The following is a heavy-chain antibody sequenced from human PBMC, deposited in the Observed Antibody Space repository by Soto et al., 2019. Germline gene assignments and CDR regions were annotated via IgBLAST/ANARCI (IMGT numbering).Heavy chain of an antibody. V-gene: IGHV4-34*01. J-gene: IGHJ5*02. D-gene: IGHD6-13*01. Sequence: SETLSLTCTVSGGSISSYYWSWILQPPGKGLEWIGEINHSGNTNYNPSLKSRVTISVDTSKKQFSLKLSSVTAADTAVYYCARDEAAAATGGFDPWGQGTLVTVSS. CDR3: ARDEAAAATGGFDP. CDR1: GGSISSYY. CDR2: INHSGNT.